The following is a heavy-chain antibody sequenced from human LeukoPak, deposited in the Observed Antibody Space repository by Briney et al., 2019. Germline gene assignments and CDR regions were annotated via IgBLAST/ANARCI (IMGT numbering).Heavy chain of an antibody. J-gene: IGHJ5*01. V-gene: IGHV5-51*01. CDR3: ARQRRISPSGTAWFDP. Sequence: GASLQISCEASGYNFTTYWIGWVRQLPGKGLEWMGIIRPGDSETRYSPSFQGHVTISADKSINTAYLQWPSLQASDTAIYYCARQRRISPSGTAWFDPWGQGTRVTVS. CDR2: IRPGDSET. CDR1: GYNFTTYW. D-gene: IGHD1-7*01.